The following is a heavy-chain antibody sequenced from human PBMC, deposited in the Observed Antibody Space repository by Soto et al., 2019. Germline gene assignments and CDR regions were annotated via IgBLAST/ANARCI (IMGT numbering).Heavy chain of an antibody. V-gene: IGHV4-59*08. D-gene: IGHD6-19*01. CDR3: ARGGWYEDH. J-gene: IGHJ4*02. CDR2: SHNSGST. Sequence: SETLSLTCTVSGGSISSDYWSWIRQPPGKGLEWIGYSHNSGSTDYNPSLKSRVSISVDTSRNEVSLKLSSVTAADTAVYYCARGGWYEDHWGQGTLVTSPQ. CDR1: GGSISSDY.